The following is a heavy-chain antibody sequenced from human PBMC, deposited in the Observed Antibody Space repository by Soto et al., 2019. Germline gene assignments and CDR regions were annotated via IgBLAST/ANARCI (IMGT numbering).Heavy chain of an antibody. V-gene: IGHV6-1*01. CDR2: TYYRSKWYN. CDR1: GDSVSSKSAA. Sequence: SQTLSLTCAISGDSVSSKSAAWNWISQSPSRGLEWLGRTYYRSKWYNDYAVSVKSRITINPDTSKNQFSLHLSSVTPEDTAVYYCARDPPDFHSAFDYWGQGTLVTVSS. J-gene: IGHJ4*02. D-gene: IGHD4-4*01. CDR3: ARDPPDFHSAFDY.